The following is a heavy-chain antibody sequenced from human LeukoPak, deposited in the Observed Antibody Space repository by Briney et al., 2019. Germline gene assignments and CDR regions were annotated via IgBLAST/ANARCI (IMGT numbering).Heavy chain of an antibody. CDR3: ARDPGYYDSSGYHSYFDY. Sequence: GASVKVSCKASGYTFIGYYMHWVRQAPGQGLEWMAWINPDNGGTNSVQKFQGRVTMTRDTSISTAYMELSRLRSDDTAVYYCARDPGYYDSSGYHSYFDYWGQGTLVTVSS. D-gene: IGHD3-22*01. J-gene: IGHJ4*02. CDR1: GYTFIGYY. V-gene: IGHV1-2*02. CDR2: INPDNGGT.